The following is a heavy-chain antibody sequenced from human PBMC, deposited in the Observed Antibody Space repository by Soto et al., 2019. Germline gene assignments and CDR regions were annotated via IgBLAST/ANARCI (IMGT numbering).Heavy chain of an antibody. J-gene: IGHJ4*02. CDR2: ISYDGSNK. CDR3: ARGKSSLTRFDY. CDR1: GFTFSSYA. D-gene: IGHD2-2*01. V-gene: IGHV3-30-3*01. Sequence: PGGSLRLSCAASGFTFSSYAMHWVRQAPGKGLDWVAVISYDGSNKYYADSVKGRFTISRDNSKNTLYLQMNSLRAEDTAVYYCARGKSSLTRFDYWGQGTLVNVSS.